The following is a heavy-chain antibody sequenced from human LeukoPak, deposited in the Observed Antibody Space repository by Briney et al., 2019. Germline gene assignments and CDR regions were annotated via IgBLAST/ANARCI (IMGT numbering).Heavy chain of an antibody. D-gene: IGHD2-2*01. Sequence: GGSLRPSCAASGFTFSSYSMNWVRQAPGKGLEWVSYISSSSSTIYYADSVKGRFTISRDNAKNSLYLQMNSLRAEDTAVYYCASLTPIVVVPAAHYYYMDVWGKGTTVTVSS. CDR2: ISSSSSTI. J-gene: IGHJ6*03. V-gene: IGHV3-48*01. CDR1: GFTFSSYS. CDR3: ASLTPIVVVPAAHYYYMDV.